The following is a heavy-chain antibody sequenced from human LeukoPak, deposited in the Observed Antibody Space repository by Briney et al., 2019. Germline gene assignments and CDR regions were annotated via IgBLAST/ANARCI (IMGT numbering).Heavy chain of an antibody. J-gene: IGHJ4*02. CDR1: GYTFTGYY. V-gene: IGHV1-2*02. Sequence: ASVKVSCKASGYTFTGYYMHWVRQAPAQGLEWMGWISLDSGGANFAQKFQGRVTMTRDTSISTAYMELSRLRSDDTAVYYCGRDFRDSLDYWGQGTLVTVSS. CDR2: ISLDSGGA. CDR3: GRDFRDSLDY.